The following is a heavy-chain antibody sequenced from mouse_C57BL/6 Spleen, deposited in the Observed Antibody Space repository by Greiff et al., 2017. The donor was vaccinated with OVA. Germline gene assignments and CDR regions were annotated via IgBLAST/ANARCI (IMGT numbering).Heavy chain of an antibody. J-gene: IGHJ3*01. V-gene: IGHV5-9*01. Sequence: EVKVVESGGGLVKPGGSLKLSCAASGFTFSSYTMSWVRQTPEKRLEWVATISGGGGNTYYPDSVKGRFTISRDHAKNTLYLQMSSLRAEDTAWYYCARHAGDGFAYWGQGTLVTVSA. CDR3: ARHAGDGFAY. CDR1: GFTFSSYT. D-gene: IGHD3-3*01. CDR2: ISGGGGNT.